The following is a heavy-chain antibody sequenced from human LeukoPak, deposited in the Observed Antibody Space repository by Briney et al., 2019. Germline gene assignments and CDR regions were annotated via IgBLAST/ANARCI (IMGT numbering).Heavy chain of an antibody. CDR3: ASTSYCSSTSCHTPTT. J-gene: IGHJ6*02. CDR2: INHSGST. D-gene: IGHD2-2*01. V-gene: IGHV4-34*01. CDR1: GGSFSGYY. Sequence: SETLSLTGAVYGGSFSGYYWSWIRQPPGKGLEWIGEINHSGSTNYNPSLKSRVTISVDTSKNQFSLKLSSVTAADTAVYYCASTSYCSSTSCHTPTTWGQGTTVTVSS.